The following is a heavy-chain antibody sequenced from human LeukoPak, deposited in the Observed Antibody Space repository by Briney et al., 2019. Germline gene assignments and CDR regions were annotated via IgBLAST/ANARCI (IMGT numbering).Heavy chain of an antibody. CDR1: GYTFTGYY. V-gene: IGHV1-2*02. CDR2: INCNNGDT. CDR3: ARNGEI. D-gene: IGHD3-10*01. J-gene: IGHJ4*02. Sequence: ASVKVSCKTSGYTFTGYYMHWMRQAPGQGLEWMGWINCNNGDTIYAQEFEGRVTVTRDTSVSTAYMELSRLEYDDTAVYYCARNGEIWGQGTLVTVSS.